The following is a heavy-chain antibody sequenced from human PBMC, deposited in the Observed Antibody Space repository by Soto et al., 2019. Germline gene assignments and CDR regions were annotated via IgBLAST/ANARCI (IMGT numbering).Heavy chain of an antibody. V-gene: IGHV4-61*01. CDR2: VYYSVTT. D-gene: IGHD5-18*01. J-gene: IGHJ2*01. CDR1: GGSVSSGSHY. Sequence: PXXTLSLPFTVSGGSVSSGSHYWSFIRQPPGKGLEWIGYVYYSVTTNYNPSLKSRVTISVDTSRNQFSLKLSSVTAADTALYYCARDYRGYTTGYAFDLWGRGTLVTVSS. CDR3: ARDYRGYTTGYAFDL.